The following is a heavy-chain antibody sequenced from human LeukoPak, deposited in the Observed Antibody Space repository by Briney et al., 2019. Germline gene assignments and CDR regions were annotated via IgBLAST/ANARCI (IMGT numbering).Heavy chain of an antibody. D-gene: IGHD1/OR15-1a*01. CDR1: GGSFSGYY. J-gene: IGHJ3*01. V-gene: IGHV4-34*01. Sequence: SETLSLTCAVYGGSFSGYYWSWIRQPPGKGLEWIGEINHSGSTNYNPSLKSRVTISVDTSKNQFSLKLSSVTAADTAVYYCARGWEQQGVGAFHVWGQGTMVTVSS. CDR3: ARGWEQQGVGAFHV. CDR2: INHSGST.